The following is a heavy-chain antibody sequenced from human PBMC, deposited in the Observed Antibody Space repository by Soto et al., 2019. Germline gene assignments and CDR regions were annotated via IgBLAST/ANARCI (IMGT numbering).Heavy chain of an antibody. V-gene: IGHV4-59*01. CDR3: ARERYYGMDV. Sequence: SETLSLTCTVSDGSISSYYWSWIRQPPGKGLEWIGYIYYSGSTNYNPSLKSRVTISVDTSKDQFSLKLSSVTAADTAVYYCARERYYGMDVWGQGTTVTVSS. CDR2: IYYSGST. CDR1: DGSISSYY. J-gene: IGHJ6*02.